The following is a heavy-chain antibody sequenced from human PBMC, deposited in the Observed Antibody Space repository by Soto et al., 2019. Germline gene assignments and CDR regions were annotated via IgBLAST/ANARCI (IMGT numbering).Heavy chain of an antibody. CDR2: ISVYNGNT. V-gene: IGHV1-18*01. Sequence: GASVKIACKASGHTFTSYAKSWVRQAPGQGYKTVGWISVYNGNTKYAQKLQGRVTMTTDTSTSTAYMGLRSLRSDDTAVYYCAFVCSSTSCPLYYYYYGMDVWGPETTGTVSS. J-gene: IGHJ6*02. D-gene: IGHD2-2*01. CDR1: GHTFTSYA. CDR3: AFVCSSTSCPLYYYYYGMDV.